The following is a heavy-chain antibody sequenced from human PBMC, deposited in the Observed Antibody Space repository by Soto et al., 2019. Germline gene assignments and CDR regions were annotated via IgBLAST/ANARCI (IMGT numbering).Heavy chain of an antibody. D-gene: IGHD6-6*01. J-gene: IGHJ4*02. CDR2: INHSGST. Sequence: SETLSLTCAVYGGSFSGYYWSWIRQPPGKGLEWIGEINHSGSTNYNPSLKSRVTISVDTSKNQFSLKLSSVTAADTAVYYCARRSPRYSSSSFDYWGQGTLVTVSS. V-gene: IGHV4-34*01. CDR3: ARRSPRYSSSSFDY. CDR1: GGSFSGYY.